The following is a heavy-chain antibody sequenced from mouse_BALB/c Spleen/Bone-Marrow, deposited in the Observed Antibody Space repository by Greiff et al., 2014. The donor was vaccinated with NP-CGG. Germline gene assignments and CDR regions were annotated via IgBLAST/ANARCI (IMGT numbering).Heavy chain of an antibody. CDR1: GFGFFRYW. J-gene: IGHJ4*01. CDR3: ARLAVWGAMDY. Sequence: VQLKESGGGLGQPGGSLNLSFAAPGFGFFRYWVSLGRPAPREGEGRIGEINPGSSTINYTPSLKDKFIISRDNAKNTLYLQMSKVRSEDTALYYCARLAVWGAMDYWGQGTSVTVSS. V-gene: IGHV4-2*02. D-gene: IGHD2-10*02. CDR2: INPGSSTI.